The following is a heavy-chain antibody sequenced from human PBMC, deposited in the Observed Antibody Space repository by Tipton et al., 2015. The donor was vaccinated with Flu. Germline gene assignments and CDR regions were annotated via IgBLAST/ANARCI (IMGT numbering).Heavy chain of an antibody. J-gene: IGHJ6*02. D-gene: IGHD6-19*01. CDR3: AREIRHSDWTLDYYGMDV. V-gene: IGHV3-53*01. CDR2: FYRGGST. Sequence: QLVQSGGGVVQPGRSLRLSCAASGFLVSDKYMTWVRQAPGKGLEWVSTFYRGGSTYYADSVKGRFSISRDRSNNTVYLQLDNLRAEDTAVYFCAREIRHSDWTLDYYGMDVWGQGTTVIVSS. CDR1: GFLVSDKY.